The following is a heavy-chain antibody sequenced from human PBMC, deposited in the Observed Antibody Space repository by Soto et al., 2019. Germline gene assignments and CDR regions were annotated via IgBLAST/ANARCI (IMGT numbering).Heavy chain of an antibody. CDR2: IIPIFGTA. V-gene: IGHV1-69*01. CDR1: VGTFSSYA. D-gene: IGHD5-18*01. J-gene: IGHJ5*02. Sequence: QVQLVQSGAEVKKPGSSVKVSCKASVGTFSSYAISWVRQAPGQGLEWMGGIIPIFGTANYAQKFQGRVTITADESTSTAYMKLRSLRSEDKAVYYCARAGVDTAMVIAWFDPWGQGTLVTVSS. CDR3: ARAGVDTAMVIAWFDP.